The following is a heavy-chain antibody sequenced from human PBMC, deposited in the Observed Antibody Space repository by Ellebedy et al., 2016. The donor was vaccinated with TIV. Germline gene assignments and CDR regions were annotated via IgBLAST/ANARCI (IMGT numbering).Heavy chain of an antibody. CDR1: GFTFSSYD. J-gene: IGHJ6*02. D-gene: IGHD6-19*01. CDR2: IGTAGDT. CDR3: ARVFRYSSGWYGMDV. V-gene: IGHV3-13*01. Sequence: GESLKISCAASGFTFSSYDMQWVRQATGKGLEWVSAIGTAGDTYYPGSVKGRFTISRENAKNSLYLQMNSLRAGDTAVYYCARVFRYSSGWYGMDVWGQGTTVTVSS.